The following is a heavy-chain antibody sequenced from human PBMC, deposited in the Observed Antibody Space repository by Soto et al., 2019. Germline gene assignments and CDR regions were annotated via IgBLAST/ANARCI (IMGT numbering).Heavy chain of an antibody. CDR1: GGSFSGYY. V-gene: IGHV4-34*09. CDR3: ARIYCSSTSCYGGAFDI. D-gene: IGHD2-2*01. Sequence: SETLSLTCAVYGGSFSGYYWSWIRQPPGKGLEWIGEINHSGSTNYNPSLKSRVTISVDTSKNQFSLKLSSVTAADTAVYYCARIYCSSTSCYGGAFDIWGQGTMVTVSS. CDR2: INHSGST. J-gene: IGHJ3*02.